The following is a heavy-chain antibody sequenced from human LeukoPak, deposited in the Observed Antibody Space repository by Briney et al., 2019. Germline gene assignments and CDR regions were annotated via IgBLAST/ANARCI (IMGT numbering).Heavy chain of an antibody. CDR3: ARDSIAESSGSDS. CDR2: INPNSGGT. J-gene: IGHJ4*02. V-gene: IGHV1-2*02. Sequence: GSVKVSCKASGYTFTGYYMHWVRQGPGQGLEWGGWINPNSGGTNYAQKFQGRATITKDTSISTAYMELSRLRSDATAVYYCARDSIAESSGSDSWGQGTLVTVSS. CDR1: GYTFTGYY. D-gene: IGHD3-22*01.